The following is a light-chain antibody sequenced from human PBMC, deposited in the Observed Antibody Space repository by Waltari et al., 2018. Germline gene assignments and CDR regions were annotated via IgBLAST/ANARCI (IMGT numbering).Light chain of an antibody. CDR3: HVWDANTVM. J-gene: IGLJ3*02. V-gene: IGLV3-21*02. Sequence: SSVLTQAPSVSVAPGPTATVTCGGDDIGSRSVHWYQQKPGRAPVLVVYLDSDRSSGIHERFSGSKSGNAATLTISRVEAGDEADYYCHVWDANTVMFGGGTKLTVL. CDR1: DIGSRS. CDR2: LDS.